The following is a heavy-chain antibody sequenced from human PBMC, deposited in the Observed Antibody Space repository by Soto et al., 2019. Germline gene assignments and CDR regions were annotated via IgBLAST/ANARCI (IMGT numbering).Heavy chain of an antibody. V-gene: IGHV3-33*01. J-gene: IGHJ4*02. CDR3: ARDMGIAAAVACFDY. CDR1: GFTFSSYG. Sequence: GGSLRLSCAASGFTFSSYGMHWVRQAPGKGLEWVAVIWYDGSNKYYADSVKGRFTISRDNSKNTLYLQMNSLRAEDTAVYYCARDMGIAAAVACFDYWGQGTLVTVSS. CDR2: IWYDGSNK. D-gene: IGHD6-13*01.